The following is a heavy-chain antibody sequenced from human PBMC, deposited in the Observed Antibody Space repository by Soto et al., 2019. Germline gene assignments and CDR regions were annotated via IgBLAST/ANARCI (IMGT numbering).Heavy chain of an antibody. Sequence: PSETLSLTCTVSGGSVSSGSYYWSWIRQPPGKGLEWIGYIYYSGSTNYNPSLKSRVTISVDTSKNQFSLKLSSVTAADTAVYYCASKKHVLLWFGVPSVHYYYYMDVWGKGTTVTVSS. CDR2: IYYSGST. CDR3: ASKKHVLLWFGVPSVHYYYYMDV. D-gene: IGHD3-10*01. CDR1: GGSVSSGSYY. J-gene: IGHJ6*03. V-gene: IGHV4-61*01.